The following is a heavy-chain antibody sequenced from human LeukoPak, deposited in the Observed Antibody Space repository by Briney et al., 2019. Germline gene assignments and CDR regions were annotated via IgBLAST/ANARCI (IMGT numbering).Heavy chain of an antibody. CDR2: INHSGST. Sequence: SETLSLTCAVYGGSFSGYYWSWIRQPPGKGLEWIGEINHSGSTNYNPSLKSRVTISVDTSKNQFSPKLSSVTAADTAVYYCATTPYGSGSYYLTEYFDYWGQGTLVTVSS. CDR1: GGSFSGYY. D-gene: IGHD3-10*01. J-gene: IGHJ4*02. V-gene: IGHV4-34*01. CDR3: ATTPYGSGSYYLTEYFDY.